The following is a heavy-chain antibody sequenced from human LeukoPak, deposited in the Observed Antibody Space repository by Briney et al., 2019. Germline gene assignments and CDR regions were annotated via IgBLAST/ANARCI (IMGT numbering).Heavy chain of an antibody. CDR3: ARDPVTTIFGVVTTSYFDY. CDR2: IWYDGSNK. Sequence: GGSLRLSCAASGFTFSSYGMHWVRQAPGKGLEWVAVIWYDGSNKYYADPVKGRFTISRDNSKNTLYLQMNSLRAEDTAVYYCARDPVTTIFGVVTTSYFDYWGQGTLVTVSS. V-gene: IGHV3-33*01. D-gene: IGHD3-3*01. CDR1: GFTFSSYG. J-gene: IGHJ4*02.